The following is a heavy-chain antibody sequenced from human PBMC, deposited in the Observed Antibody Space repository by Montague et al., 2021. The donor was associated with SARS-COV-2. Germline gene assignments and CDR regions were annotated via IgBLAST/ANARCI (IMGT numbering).Heavy chain of an antibody. V-gene: IGHV4-34*01. CDR2: VNHSGST. CDR3: ARRSRVVTAIWALRTSLTSWFDP. D-gene: IGHD2-21*02. CDR1: AGSFSGYS. Sequence: SETLSLTCAVYAGSFSGYSWSWIRQPPGKGLEWIGKVNHSGSTXXXPSXXXRVTISVDTSKNQFSLKLSSVTAADTAVYYCARRSRVVTAIWALRTSLTSWFDPWGQGTLVTVSS. J-gene: IGHJ5*02.